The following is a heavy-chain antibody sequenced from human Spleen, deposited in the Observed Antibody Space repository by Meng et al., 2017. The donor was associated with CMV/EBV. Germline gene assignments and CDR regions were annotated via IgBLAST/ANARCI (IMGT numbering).Heavy chain of an antibody. CDR2: ISSYNGYT. J-gene: IGHJ3*02. Sequence: ASVKVSCKASGYTFTSYGISWVRQAPGQGLEWMGWISSYNGYTNYAQILQGRVTMTTDTSTNTAYLELRSLRSDDTAVYYCARVRISTFGGGRYAFDIWGQGTTVTVSS. CDR1: GYTFTSYG. V-gene: IGHV1-18*01. CDR3: ARVRISTFGGGRYAFDI. D-gene: IGHD3-3*01.